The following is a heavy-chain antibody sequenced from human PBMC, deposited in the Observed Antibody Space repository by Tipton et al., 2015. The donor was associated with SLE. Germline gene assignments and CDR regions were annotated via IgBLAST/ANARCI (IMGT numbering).Heavy chain of an antibody. CDR1: GFTFSSYS. J-gene: IGHJ4*02. Sequence: SLRLSCAASGFTFSSYSMNWVRQAPGKGLEWVSYISSSSSTIYYADSVKGRFTISRDNAKNSLYLQMNSLGAEDTAVYYCARDSGWEPHYFDYWGQGTLVTVSS. CDR3: ARDSGWEPHYFDY. D-gene: IGHD4-23*01. CDR2: ISSSSSTI. V-gene: IGHV3-48*01.